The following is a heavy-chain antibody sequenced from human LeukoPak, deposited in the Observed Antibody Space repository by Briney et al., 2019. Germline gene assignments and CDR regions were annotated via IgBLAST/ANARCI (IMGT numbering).Heavy chain of an antibody. Sequence: SETLSLTCTVSGGSISSYYWSWIRQPPGKGLEWIGYIYYSGSTNYNPSLKSRVTISIDTSKNQFSLSLTSVTAADTAVYFCANSPSVAVRPYYYYSMDVWGKGTTVPVSS. CDR1: GGSISSYY. D-gene: IGHD6-6*01. CDR2: IYYSGST. CDR3: ANSPSVAVRPYYYYSMDV. J-gene: IGHJ6*03. V-gene: IGHV4-59*12.